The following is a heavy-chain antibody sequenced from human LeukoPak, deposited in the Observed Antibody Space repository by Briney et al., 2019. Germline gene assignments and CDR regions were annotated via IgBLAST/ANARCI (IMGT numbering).Heavy chain of an antibody. J-gene: IGHJ4*02. CDR1: GDSVSSGSYY. V-gene: IGHV4-61*01. CDR2: IYYSGIT. Sequence: SETLSLTCTVSGDSVSSGSYYWTWIRQPPGKGLEWIGFIYYSGITKYNPSLESRVTISLDMSKNQFSLRLSSVTAADTAVYYCVRRLAVTGKYYFDYWGQGTLVTVSS. D-gene: IGHD6-19*01. CDR3: VRRLAVTGKYYFDY.